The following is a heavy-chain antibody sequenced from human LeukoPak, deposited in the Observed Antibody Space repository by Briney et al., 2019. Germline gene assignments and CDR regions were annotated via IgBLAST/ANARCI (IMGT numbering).Heavy chain of an antibody. J-gene: IGHJ5*02. Sequence: SETLSLTCTVSGGSISSYYWSWIRQPPGKGLEWIGYIYYSGSTNYNPSLKSRVTISVDTSKNQFSLKLSSVTAADTAVYYCARGRSSSWYAYNWFDPWGQGTLVTVSS. V-gene: IGHV4-59*01. D-gene: IGHD6-13*01. CDR1: GGSISSYY. CDR2: IYYSGST. CDR3: ARGRSSSWYAYNWFDP.